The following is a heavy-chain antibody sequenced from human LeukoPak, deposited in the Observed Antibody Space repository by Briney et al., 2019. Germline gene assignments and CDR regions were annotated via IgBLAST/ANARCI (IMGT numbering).Heavy chain of an antibody. J-gene: IGHJ4*02. CDR3: ARGTSLRNYYDSSGPSLDY. D-gene: IGHD3-22*01. CDR2: INHSGST. Sequence: SETLSLTCAVYGGSFSGYYWSWIRQPPGKGLEWIGGINHSGSTNYNPSLKSRVTISVDTSKNQFSLKLSSVTAADTAVYYCARGTSLRNYYDSSGPSLDYWGQGTLVTVSS. V-gene: IGHV4-34*01. CDR1: GGSFSGYY.